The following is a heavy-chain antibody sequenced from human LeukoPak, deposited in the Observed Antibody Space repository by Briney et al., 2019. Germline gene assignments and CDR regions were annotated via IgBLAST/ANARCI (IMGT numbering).Heavy chain of an antibody. CDR2: ISGGGGST. V-gene: IGHV3-23*01. Sequence: GGSLRLSCAASGFTLSRYYMVWVRQAPGKGLEWVSGISGGGGSTYYADSVKGRFTISRDNSKNTLYLQMNSLRGEDTAVYYCASRGYSSSWYRDYFDYWGQGTLVTVSS. J-gene: IGHJ4*02. CDR1: GFTLSRYY. D-gene: IGHD6-13*01. CDR3: ASRGYSSSWYRDYFDY.